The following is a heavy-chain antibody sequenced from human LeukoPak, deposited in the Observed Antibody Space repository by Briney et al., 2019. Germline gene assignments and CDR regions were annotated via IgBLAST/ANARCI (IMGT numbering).Heavy chain of an antibody. J-gene: IGHJ4*02. V-gene: IGHV3-48*01. Sequence: PGGSLRLSCAASGFTFSSYSMNWVRRAPGKGLEWVSYISSSSSTIYYADSVKGRFTISRDNSKNTLYLQMNSLRAEDTAVYYCARDGGSYDKDYWGQGTLVTVSS. CDR2: ISSSSSTI. CDR1: GFTFSSYS. CDR3: ARDGGSYDKDY. D-gene: IGHD1-26*01.